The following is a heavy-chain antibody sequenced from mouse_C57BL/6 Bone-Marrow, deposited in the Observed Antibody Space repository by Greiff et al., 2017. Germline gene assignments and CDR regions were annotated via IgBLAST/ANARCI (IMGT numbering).Heavy chain of an antibody. V-gene: IGHV5-15*04. CDR2: ISNLAYSI. D-gene: IGHD2-2*01. CDR1: GFTFSDYG. CDR3: ARRGYGPCYAMDY. Sequence: EVKVEESGGGLVQPGGSLKLSCAASGFTFSDYGMAWVRQAPRKGPEWVAFISNLAYSIYYADTVTGRFTISRENSKNTLYLEMSSLRSEDTAMYYWARRGYGPCYAMDYWGQRTSVTVSS. J-gene: IGHJ4*01.